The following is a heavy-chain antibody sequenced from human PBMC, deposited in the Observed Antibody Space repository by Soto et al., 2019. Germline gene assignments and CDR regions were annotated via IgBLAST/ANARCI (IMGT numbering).Heavy chain of an antibody. CDR3: ARGSIAAPYYYYGMDV. D-gene: IGHD6-6*01. CDR2: IYSGGST. Sequence: GGSLRLSCAASGFTVSSNYMSWVRQAPGKGLEWVSVIYSGGSTYYADSVKGRFTISRDNSKNTLYLQMNSLRAEDTAVYYCARGSIAAPYYYYGMDVWGQGTTVTVSS. J-gene: IGHJ6*02. CDR1: GFTVSSNY. V-gene: IGHV3-53*01.